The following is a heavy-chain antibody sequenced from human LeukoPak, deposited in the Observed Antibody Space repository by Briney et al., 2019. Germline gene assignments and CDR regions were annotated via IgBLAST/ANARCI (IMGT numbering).Heavy chain of an antibody. CDR1: GFTFSDYY. J-gene: IGHJ4*02. D-gene: IGHD3-3*01. Sequence: GGSLRLSCAASGFTFSDYYMSWIRQAPGKGLERVSYISSSGSTIYYVDSVKGRFTISRDNAKNSLYLQMNSLRAEDTAVYYCARDSQVDYDFWSGLKGVDYWGQGTLVTVSS. CDR3: ARDSQVDYDFWSGLKGVDY. CDR2: ISSSGSTI. V-gene: IGHV3-11*01.